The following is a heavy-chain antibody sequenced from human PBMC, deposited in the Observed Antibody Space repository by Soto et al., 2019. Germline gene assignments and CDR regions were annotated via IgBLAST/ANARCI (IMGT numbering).Heavy chain of an antibody. CDR1: GDSLTNGTYY. CDR2: IYHSGRT. Sequence: QVHLQESGPGLVQPSQTLSLTCTVSGDSLTNGTYYWTWIRQYPGKGLEWIGYIYHSGRTNYNPSLKSRISMLVDTSENQFSLKLSSVTAADTAVYFCAREDRPGISYFDLWGQGTLVTVSS. CDR3: AREDRPGISYFDL. V-gene: IGHV4-31*03. D-gene: IGHD2-2*01. J-gene: IGHJ4*02.